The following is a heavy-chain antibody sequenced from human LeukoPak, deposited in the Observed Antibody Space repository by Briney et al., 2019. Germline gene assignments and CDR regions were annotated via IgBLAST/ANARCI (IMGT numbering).Heavy chain of an antibody. Sequence: ASVKVSCKASGYTFTTFGISWVRQAPGQGLEWMGWISGYNGNTNYAQKLQGRVTMTTDTSTSTAYMELRSLRSDDTAVYYCARDRGGPYWYFDLWGRGTLVTVSS. CDR1: GYTFTTFG. CDR2: ISGYNGNT. D-gene: IGHD3-16*01. J-gene: IGHJ2*01. CDR3: ARDRGGPYWYFDL. V-gene: IGHV1-18*04.